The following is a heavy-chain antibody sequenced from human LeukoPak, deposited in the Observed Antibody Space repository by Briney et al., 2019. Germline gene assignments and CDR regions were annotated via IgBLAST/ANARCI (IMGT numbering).Heavy chain of an antibody. Sequence: SETLSLTCTVSGGSISSYYWSWIRQPAGKGLEWIGRIYTSGSTNYNPSLKSRVTISVDTSKNQFSLKLSSVTAADTAVYYCARQRAVAGITDAFDIWGQGTMVTVSS. CDR2: IYTSGST. CDR3: ARQRAVAGITDAFDI. V-gene: IGHV4-4*07. D-gene: IGHD6-19*01. J-gene: IGHJ3*02. CDR1: GGSISSYY.